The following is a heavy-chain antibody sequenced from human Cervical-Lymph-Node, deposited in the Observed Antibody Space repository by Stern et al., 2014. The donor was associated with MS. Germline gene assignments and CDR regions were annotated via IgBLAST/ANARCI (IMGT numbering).Heavy chain of an antibody. Sequence: EDQLVESGAEVKKPGESLKISCTGSGYSFTSYWIGWGRQLPGKGPEWVGIIYPGDSDTRYSPSFQGQVTISADKSISTAYLQWSSLKASDTAMYYCARLIAGYYFDYWGQGTLVTVSS. CDR3: ARLIAGYYFDY. D-gene: IGHD3-22*01. V-gene: IGHV5-51*01. CDR2: IYPGDSDT. J-gene: IGHJ4*02. CDR1: GYSFTSYW.